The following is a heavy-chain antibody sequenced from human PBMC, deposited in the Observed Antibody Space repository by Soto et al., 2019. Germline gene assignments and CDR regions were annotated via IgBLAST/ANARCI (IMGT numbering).Heavy chain of an antibody. CDR1: GGTFSNYA. CDR2: IIPLSGTP. Sequence: EASVKVSCKASGGTFSNYALTWVRQAPGQGLEWMGGIIPLSGTPNYAQKFQGRVTITADKSTTTVYMELSSLRSEDTAVYYCTRGIQLWSWGQGTLVTVSS. CDR3: TRGIQLWS. D-gene: IGHD5-18*01. V-gene: IGHV1-69*06. J-gene: IGHJ5*02.